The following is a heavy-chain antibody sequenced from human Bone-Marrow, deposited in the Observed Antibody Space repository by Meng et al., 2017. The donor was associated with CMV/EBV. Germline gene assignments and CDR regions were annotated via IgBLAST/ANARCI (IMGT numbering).Heavy chain of an antibody. CDR1: GGTFSSYA. CDR3: ARDGEQWLVGGRTYYYYGRDV. D-gene: IGHD6-19*01. V-gene: IGHV1-69*10. Sequence: SVKVSCKASGGTFSSYAISWVRQAPGQGLEWMGGIIPILGIANYAQKFQGRVTITADKSTSTAYMELSSLRSEDTAVYYCARDGEQWLVGGRTYYYYGRDVWGQGTTVTVSS. CDR2: IIPILGIA. J-gene: IGHJ6*02.